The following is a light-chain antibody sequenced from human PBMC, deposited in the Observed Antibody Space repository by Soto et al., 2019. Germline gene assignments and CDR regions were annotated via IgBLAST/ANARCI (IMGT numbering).Light chain of an antibody. CDR2: DVS. CDR1: QTVSSS. J-gene: IGKJ4*01. Sequence: EIVLTQSPATLSLSPGERATLSCRASQTVSSSLAWFQQKPGQAPRLLIYDVSVRATGIPARFSGSGSGTDFTLTISSLEPEDFAVYYCQQRSNWPTFGGGTKVDIK. CDR3: QQRSNWPT. V-gene: IGKV3-11*01.